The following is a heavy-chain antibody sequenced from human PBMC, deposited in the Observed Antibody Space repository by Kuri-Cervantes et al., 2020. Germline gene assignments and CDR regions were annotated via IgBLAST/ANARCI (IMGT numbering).Heavy chain of an antibody. J-gene: IGHJ4*02. CDR2: ISYDGSNK. CDR3: ARGGYGDPNIDY. Sequence: GESLKISCAASGFTFSRYAMHWVRQAPGKGLEWVAVISYDGSNKYYADSVKGRFTISRDNSKNTLYLQMNSLRAEDTAVYYCARGGYGDPNIDYWGQGTLVTVSS. CDR1: GFTFSRYA. D-gene: IGHD4-17*01. V-gene: IGHV3-30-3*01.